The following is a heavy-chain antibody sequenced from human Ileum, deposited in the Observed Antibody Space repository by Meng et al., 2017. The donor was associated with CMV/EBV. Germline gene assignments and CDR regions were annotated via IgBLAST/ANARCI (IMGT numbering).Heavy chain of an antibody. CDR2: IYTSGST. Sequence: VHPQASGPRLVDPSETLSLSCTVSRTPITGYYLSWIRQSAAKGLEWIERIYTSGSTNYNPSLHSRVSMSIDTSKNPFSLKLRSVTAADTAVYYCAREGSAVHWGQGTLVTVSS. J-gene: IGHJ4*02. V-gene: IGHV4-4*07. CDR1: RTPITGYY. D-gene: IGHD6-13*01. CDR3: AREGSAVH.